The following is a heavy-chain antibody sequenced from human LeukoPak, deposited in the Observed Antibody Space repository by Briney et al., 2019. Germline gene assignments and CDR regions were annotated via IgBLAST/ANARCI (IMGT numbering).Heavy chain of an antibody. V-gene: IGHV4-34*01. CDR3: ASRNFGVVTD. D-gene: IGHD3-3*01. Sequence: PSETLSLTCAVYGGSFSGYYWSWIRQPPGKGLEWIGEINHSGSTNYNPSLKSRVTISVDTSKNQFSPKLSSVTAADTAVYYCASRNFGVVTDWGQGTLVTVSS. CDR1: GGSFSGYY. CDR2: INHSGST. J-gene: IGHJ4*02.